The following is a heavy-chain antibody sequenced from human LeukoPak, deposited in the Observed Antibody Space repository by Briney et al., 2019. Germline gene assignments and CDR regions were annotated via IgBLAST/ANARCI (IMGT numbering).Heavy chain of an antibody. V-gene: IGHV3-30*02. CDR3: AKGEGGDYYDFWSGYLGFDY. J-gene: IGHJ4*02. CDR2: IRYDGSNK. D-gene: IGHD3-3*01. Sequence: GGSLRLSCAASGFTFDDYGMHWVRQAPGKGLEWVAFIRYDGSNKYYADSVKGRFTISRDNSKNTLYLQMNSLRAEDTAVYYCAKGEGGDYYDFWSGYLGFDYWGQGTLVTVSS. CDR1: GFTFDDYG.